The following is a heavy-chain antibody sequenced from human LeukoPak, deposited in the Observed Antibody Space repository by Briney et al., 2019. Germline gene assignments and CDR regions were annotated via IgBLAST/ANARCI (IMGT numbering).Heavy chain of an antibody. Sequence: GGSLRLSCEASGFTFSSYWMSWVRQAPGKGLEWVANIKQDGSEKYYMDSVKGRFTISRDNAKNSLYLQMNSLRAEDTAVYYCARGAASRVGIGFVYWGQGTLVTVSS. CDR1: GFTFSSYW. J-gene: IGHJ4*02. D-gene: IGHD2-21*01. CDR3: ARGAASRVGIGFVY. V-gene: IGHV3-7*01. CDR2: IKQDGSEK.